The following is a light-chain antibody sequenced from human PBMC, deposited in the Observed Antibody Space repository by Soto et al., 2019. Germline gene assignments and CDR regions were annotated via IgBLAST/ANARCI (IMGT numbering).Light chain of an antibody. CDR1: SSDVGGYKY. CDR2: EIG. CDR3: TSYASGSSTV. Sequence: QSALTQPASVSGSPGQSITISCTGTSSDVGGYKYVSWYQQYPGKAPKLLIYEIGNRPSGVSNHFSGSKSGNTASLTISGLQAEDEADYYCTSYASGSSTVFGGGTKLTVL. V-gene: IGLV2-14*01. J-gene: IGLJ3*02.